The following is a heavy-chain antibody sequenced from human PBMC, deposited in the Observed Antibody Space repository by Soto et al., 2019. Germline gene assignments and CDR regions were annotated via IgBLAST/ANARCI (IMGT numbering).Heavy chain of an antibody. V-gene: IGHV4-61*01. CDR1: GGSVSSTNYY. CDR3: ARGTYSGSYPCDY. D-gene: IGHD1-26*01. CDR2: IYYSGST. J-gene: IGHJ4*02. Sequence: NPSETLSLTCTVSGGSVSSTNYYWSWIRQPPGKGLEWIGYIYYSGSTNYNPSLKSRITISVDTSKNQFSLKLSSVTAADTAVYYCARGTYSGSYPCDYWGQGTLVTVSS.